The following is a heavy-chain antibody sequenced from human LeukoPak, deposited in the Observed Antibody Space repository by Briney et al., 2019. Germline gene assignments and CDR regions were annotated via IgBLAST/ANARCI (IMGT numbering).Heavy chain of an antibody. CDR1: GGSISSGDYY. V-gene: IGHV4-30-4*01. Sequence: SETLSLTCTVSGGSISSGDYYWSWIRQPPGKGLEWIGYIYYSGSTYYNPSLKSRVTISVDTSKNQFSLKLSSVTAADTAVYYCARVLGYCSSTSCGDAFDIWGQGTMVTVSS. D-gene: IGHD2-2*01. J-gene: IGHJ3*02. CDR3: ARVLGYCSSTSCGDAFDI. CDR2: IYYSGST.